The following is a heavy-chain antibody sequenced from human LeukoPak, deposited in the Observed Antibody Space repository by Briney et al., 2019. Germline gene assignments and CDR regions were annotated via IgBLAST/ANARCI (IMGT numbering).Heavy chain of an antibody. V-gene: IGHV1-69*05. Sequence: SVKVSCKASGGTFSSYAISWVRQAPGQGLEWMGRIIPIFGTANYAQKFQGRVTITTDESTSTAYMELSSLRSEDTAVYYCARPAEVIDGDYDAFDIWGQGIMVTVSS. CDR1: GGTFSSYA. J-gene: IGHJ3*02. D-gene: IGHD4-17*01. CDR2: IIPIFGTA. CDR3: ARPAEVIDGDYDAFDI.